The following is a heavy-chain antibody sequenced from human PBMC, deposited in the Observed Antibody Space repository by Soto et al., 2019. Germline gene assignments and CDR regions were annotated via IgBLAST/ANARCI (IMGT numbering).Heavy chain of an antibody. CDR1: GDSISSSHW. Sequence: DLEQSGPALVKPSGTLFLTCTVSGDSISSSHWWTWVRQSPGKGLEWIGEVYHSGISTYNPSLKSRVSISVDKSNNQFSLTLSSVTAADTAVYYCAPLPPRIVVKVLPIPMWGPGTLVSVSS. CDR3: APLPPRIVVKVLPIPM. D-gene: IGHD2-21*01. V-gene: IGHV4-4*02. J-gene: IGHJ4*01. CDR2: VYHSGIS.